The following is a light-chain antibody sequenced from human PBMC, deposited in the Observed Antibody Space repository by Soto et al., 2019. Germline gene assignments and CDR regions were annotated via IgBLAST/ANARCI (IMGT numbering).Light chain of an antibody. J-gene: IGKJ1*01. CDR3: MQTLRTWT. CDR1: QSLQHSNGYHY. Sequence: DIAMTQSPLSLPVTPGEPASISCRSSQSLQHSNGYHYLDWYLQKPGQSPQLLIYLGSYRASGVPDRFSGSGSGTDFTLKISRVEAGDVGVYYCMQTLRTWTFGQGTKVDIK. V-gene: IGKV2-28*01. CDR2: LGS.